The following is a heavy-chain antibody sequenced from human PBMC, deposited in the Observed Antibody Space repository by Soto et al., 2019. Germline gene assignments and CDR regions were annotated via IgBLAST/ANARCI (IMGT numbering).Heavy chain of an antibody. CDR3: ARAQSSIVATIGGDSYYFDY. Sequence: GGSLRLSCAASGFTFSSYGMHWVRQAPGKGLEWVAVIWYDGSNKYYADSVKGRFTISRDNSKNTLYLQMNSLRAEDTAVYYCARAQSSIVATIGGDSYYFDYWGQGTLVTVSS. J-gene: IGHJ4*02. V-gene: IGHV3-33*01. D-gene: IGHD5-12*01. CDR1: GFTFSSYG. CDR2: IWYDGSNK.